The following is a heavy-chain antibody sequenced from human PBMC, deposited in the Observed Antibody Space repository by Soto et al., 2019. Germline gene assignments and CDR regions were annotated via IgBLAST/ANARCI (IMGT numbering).Heavy chain of an antibody. D-gene: IGHD4-17*01. CDR2: ISGSGGST. J-gene: IGHJ1*01. V-gene: IGHV3-23*01. CDR1: GFTFSSYA. CDR3: AKVYGDDEYFQH. Sequence: GSLRLSCAASGFTFSSYAMSWVRQAPGKGLEWVSAISGSGGSTYYADSVKGRFTISRDNSKNTLYLQMNSLRAEDTAVYYCAKVYGDDEYFQHWGQGTLVTVSS.